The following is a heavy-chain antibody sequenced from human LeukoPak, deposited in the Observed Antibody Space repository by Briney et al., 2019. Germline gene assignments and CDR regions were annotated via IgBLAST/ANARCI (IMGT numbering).Heavy chain of an antibody. CDR2: ISGSGGGT. J-gene: IGHJ4*02. V-gene: IGHV3-23*01. D-gene: IGHD6-19*01. CDR1: GFTFSSYA. CDR3: AKASNSGWYTNFDY. Sequence: PGGSLRLSCAASGFTFSSYAMSWVRQAPGKGLEWVSAISGSGGGTYYADSVKGRFTISRDNSKNTLYLQMNSLRAEDTAVYYCAKASNSGWYTNFDYWGQGTLVTVSS.